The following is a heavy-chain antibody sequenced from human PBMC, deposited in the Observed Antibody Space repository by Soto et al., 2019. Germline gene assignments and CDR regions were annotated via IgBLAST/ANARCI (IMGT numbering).Heavy chain of an antibody. Sequence: KGLEWVSRISNDGSSTYYADAVKCRFTISRDNSKNTLYLQMNSRRAEDTAVYYCAKPFSFKAEDGIRDTVPVSAFLLNRSSDL. CDR3: AKPFSFKAEDGIRDTVPVSAFLLNRSSDL. D-gene: IGHD2-15*01. J-gene: IGHJ2*01. CDR2: ISNDGSST. V-gene: IGHV3-23*03.